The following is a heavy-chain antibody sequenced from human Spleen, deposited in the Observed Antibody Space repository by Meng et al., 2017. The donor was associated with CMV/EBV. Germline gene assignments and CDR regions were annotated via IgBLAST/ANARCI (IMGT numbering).Heavy chain of an antibody. V-gene: IGHV4-61*01. CDR1: GGSVSSGSYY. CDR2: IYYSGST. Sequence: SETLSLTCTVSGGSVSSGSYYWNRIRQPPGKGLEWIGYIYYSGSTNYNPSLKSRVTISVDTSKNQFSLKVSSVTAADTAVYYCARGRDGSADAFDIWGQGTMVTVSS. CDR3: ARGRDGSADAFDI. J-gene: IGHJ3*02. D-gene: IGHD5-24*01.